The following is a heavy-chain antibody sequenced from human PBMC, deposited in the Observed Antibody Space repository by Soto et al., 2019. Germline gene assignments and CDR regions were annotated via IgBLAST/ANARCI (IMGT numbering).Heavy chain of an antibody. J-gene: IGHJ3*02. V-gene: IGHV4-31*03. CDR2: IYYSGST. CDR3: ARDRRYCSGGSCYSRDDDAFDI. D-gene: IGHD2-15*01. Sequence: SETLSLTCTVSGGSISSGGYYWSWIRQHPGKGLEWIGYIYYSGSTYYNPSLKSRVTISVDTSKNQFSLKLSSVTAADTAVYYCARDRRYCSGGSCYSRDDDAFDIWGQGTMVT. CDR1: GGSISSGGYY.